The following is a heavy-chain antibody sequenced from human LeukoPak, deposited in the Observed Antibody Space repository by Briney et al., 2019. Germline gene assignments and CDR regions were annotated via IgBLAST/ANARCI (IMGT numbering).Heavy chain of an antibody. CDR3: ARDPGHPWEQLTAAFDI. D-gene: IGHD1-26*01. CDR1: GFRFGDYV. V-gene: IGHV3-7*01. Sequence: GGSLRLSCIISGFRFGDYVMSWVRQAPGKGLEWVANIKHDGSETGGSETYYVDSVMGRFTISRDNAENSLYLQMNSLRVEDTAVYYCARDPGHPWEQLTAAFDIWGQGTMVTVSS. CDR2: IKHDGSETGGSET. J-gene: IGHJ3*02.